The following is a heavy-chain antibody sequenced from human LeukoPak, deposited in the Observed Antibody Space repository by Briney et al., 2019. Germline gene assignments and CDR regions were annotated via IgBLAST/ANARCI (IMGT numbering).Heavy chain of an antibody. D-gene: IGHD1-1*01. CDR2: IYYSGST. CDR1: GGSISSGTYF. Sequence: PSQTLSLTCTVSGGSISSGTYFWSWIRQPAGKGLEWIGFIYYSGSTNYNPSLKSRVTISVDTSKNQFSLKLSSVTAADTAVYYCARARRWNAAVEGWWFDPWGQGTLVTVSS. V-gene: IGHV4-61*10. CDR3: ARARRWNAAVEGWWFDP. J-gene: IGHJ5*02.